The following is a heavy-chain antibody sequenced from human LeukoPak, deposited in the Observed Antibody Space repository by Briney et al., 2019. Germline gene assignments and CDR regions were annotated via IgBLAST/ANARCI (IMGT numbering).Heavy chain of an antibody. CDR1: GFTFSNYW. J-gene: IGHJ4*02. Sequence: GGSLRLSCAASGFTFSNYWMSWVRQAPGKGLEWVANINQDGSDKYYVDSVKGRFTISRDNAKNSLYLQMNSLRAEDTAVYYCARGYSSSYRIDYWGQGTLVTVSS. D-gene: IGHD6-6*01. V-gene: IGHV3-7*01. CDR3: ARGYSSSYRIDY. CDR2: INQDGSDK.